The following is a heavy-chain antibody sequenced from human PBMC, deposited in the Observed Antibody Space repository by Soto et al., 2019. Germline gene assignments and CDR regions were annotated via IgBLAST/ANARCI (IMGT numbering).Heavy chain of an antibody. D-gene: IGHD3-10*01. CDR3: ARVRVHDSRSYYLY. Sequence: DSCKNASYDIPDYYMHWVRRPLRQGLEWMGRISPHNGVTHYAPKFQGRVTMTSDNSINTEFMELSSLKSDDTAMYYCARVRVHDSRSYYLYWGPGTLVTVSS. V-gene: IGHV1-2*02. CDR2: ISPHNGVT. CDR1: SYDIPDYY. J-gene: IGHJ4*02.